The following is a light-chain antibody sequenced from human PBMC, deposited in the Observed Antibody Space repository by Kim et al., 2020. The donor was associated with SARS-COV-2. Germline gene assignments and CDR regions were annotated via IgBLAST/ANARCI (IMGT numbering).Light chain of an antibody. V-gene: IGLV3-19*01. CDR1: SLRSYY. J-gene: IGLJ2*01. CDR3: NSRDSNDNVV. CDR2: GKN. Sequence: SELTQDPAVSVALGQTVRITCQGDSLRSYYAAWYQQKPGQAPILVIYGKNNRPSGIPDRFSGSSSGNTASLTITGTQAGDEADYYCNSRDSNDNVVFGGG.